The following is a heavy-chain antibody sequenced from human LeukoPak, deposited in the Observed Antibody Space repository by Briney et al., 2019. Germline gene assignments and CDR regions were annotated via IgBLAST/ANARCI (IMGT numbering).Heavy chain of an antibody. D-gene: IGHD6-13*01. CDR2: INPSGGDR. J-gene: IGHJ5*02. V-gene: IGHV1-46*01. Sequence: GASVKASCKASGYTFSSFHIHWVRQAPGQGLEWMGVINPSGGDRSYAQRFRGRVTMTRDTSTSTVYMELSSLTSDDTAVYYCARGRMAAVANWFDPWGQGTLVTVSS. CDR1: GYTFSSFH. CDR3: ARGRMAAVANWFDP.